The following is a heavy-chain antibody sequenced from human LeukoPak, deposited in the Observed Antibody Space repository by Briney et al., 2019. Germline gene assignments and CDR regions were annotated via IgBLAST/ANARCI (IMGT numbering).Heavy chain of an antibody. CDR3: ASRDGYNY. Sequence: SQTLSLTCTVSGGPISNYYWSSIGQPAGTGLECFGRIYTSRSTDYNPSLKSRVTMSVEMSKNQFSLKLSSVTAADTAVYYCASRDGYNYWGQGSLVTVSS. CDR1: GGPISNYY. CDR2: IYTSRST. J-gene: IGHJ4*02. V-gene: IGHV4-4*07. D-gene: IGHD5-24*01.